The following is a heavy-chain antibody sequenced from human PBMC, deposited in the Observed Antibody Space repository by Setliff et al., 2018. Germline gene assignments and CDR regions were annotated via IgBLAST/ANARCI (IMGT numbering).Heavy chain of an antibody. CDR1: GFTFSSYS. Sequence: GGSLRLSCAASGFTFSSYSMNWVRQAPGKGLEWVAFIRYDGGNKYYAHSVKGRFTISRDNSKNTLYLQMNSLRAEDTAVYYCAKIPSSSIDPYGSGSQKPIDFWGQGTLVTVSS. CDR3: AKIPSSSIDPYGSGSQKPIDF. J-gene: IGHJ5*01. D-gene: IGHD3-10*01. V-gene: IGHV3-30*02. CDR2: IRYDGGNK.